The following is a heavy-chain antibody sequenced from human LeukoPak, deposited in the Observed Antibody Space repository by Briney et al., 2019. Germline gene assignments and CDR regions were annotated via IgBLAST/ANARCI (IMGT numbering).Heavy chain of an antibody. CDR2: IYYSGST. CDR1: GGSISSGDYY. D-gene: IGHD3-3*01. J-gene: IGHJ4*02. Sequence: PSETLSLTCTVSGGSISSGDYYWSWIRQPPGKGLEWFGYIYYSGSTYYNPSLKSRVTISVDTSKNQFSLKLSSVTAADTAVYYCARDGPQGFWSGYYVWGQGTLVTVSS. CDR3: ARDGPQGFWSGYYV. V-gene: IGHV4-30-4*02.